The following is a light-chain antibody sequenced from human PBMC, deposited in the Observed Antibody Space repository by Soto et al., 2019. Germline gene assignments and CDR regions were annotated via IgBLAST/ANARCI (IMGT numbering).Light chain of an antibody. V-gene: IGKV1-39*01. J-gene: IGKJ2*01. CDR1: QSISNH. CDR3: QQTLNTPYT. Sequence: DIQMTQSPSSLSASVEDRVIITCRASQSISNHLNWYQQKPGKAPKLLIFAASSLQSGVPSRFSGSRSGPDFTLTISSLQPEDFATYFCQQTLNTPYTFGQGTKL. CDR2: AAS.